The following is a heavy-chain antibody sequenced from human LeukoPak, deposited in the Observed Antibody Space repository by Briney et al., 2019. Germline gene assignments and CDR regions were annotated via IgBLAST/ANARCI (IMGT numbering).Heavy chain of an antibody. Sequence: SETLSLTCTVSGGSISSYYWTWIRQPPGKGLEWIGYIIHNGNTDYNPSLKSRVTISLDTSKNQFFLKLSSVTAADTAVYYCARDVRASDGYNYDYWGQGTLVTVSS. D-gene: IGHD5-24*01. V-gene: IGHV4-59*01. CDR2: IIHNGNT. J-gene: IGHJ4*02. CDR3: ARDVRASDGYNYDY. CDR1: GGSISSYY.